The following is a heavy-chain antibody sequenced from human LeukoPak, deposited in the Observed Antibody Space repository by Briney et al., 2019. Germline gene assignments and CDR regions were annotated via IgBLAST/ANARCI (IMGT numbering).Heavy chain of an antibody. Sequence: GSLRLSCAASGFTFSSYEMNWVRQAPGKGLEWVSYISSSGSTIYYADSVKGRFTISGDNAKNSLYLQMNSLRAEDTAVYYCARSARLMKGVVEVTALDDWGQGTLVTVSS. CDR2: ISSSGSTI. CDR3: ARSARLMKGVVEVTALDD. J-gene: IGHJ4*02. V-gene: IGHV3-48*03. D-gene: IGHD3-3*01. CDR1: GFTFSSYE.